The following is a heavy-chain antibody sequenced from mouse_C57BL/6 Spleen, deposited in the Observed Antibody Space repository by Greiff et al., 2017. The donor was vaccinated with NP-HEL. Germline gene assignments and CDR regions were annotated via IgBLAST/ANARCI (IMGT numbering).Heavy chain of an antibody. CDR3: ARSPITTVVDY. V-gene: IGHV1-64*01. D-gene: IGHD1-1*01. CDR2: IHPNSGST. Sequence: QVQLQQPGAELVKPGASVKLSCKASGYTFTSYWMHWVKQRPGQGLEWIGMIHPNSGSTNYNEKFKSKATLTADKSSSTAYMQLSSLTSEDSAVYYCARSPITTVVDYWGQGTTLTVSS. J-gene: IGHJ2*01. CDR1: GYTFTSYW.